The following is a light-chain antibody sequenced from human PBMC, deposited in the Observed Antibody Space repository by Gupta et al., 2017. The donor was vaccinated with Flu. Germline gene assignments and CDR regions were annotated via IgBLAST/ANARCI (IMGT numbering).Light chain of an antibody. V-gene: IGLV2-14*01. CDR3: SSYTSSSTKV. CDR1: SSDVGGYYY. Sequence: QSALTHPASSSGSPGQSITISCTGTSSDVGGYYYVYWYQQHPGKAPKLMIYEVSNRPSGVSNRFSGTKSGNTASLTISGLQAEDEADYYCSSYTSSSTKVFGGGTKLTVL. CDR2: EVS. J-gene: IGLJ3*02.